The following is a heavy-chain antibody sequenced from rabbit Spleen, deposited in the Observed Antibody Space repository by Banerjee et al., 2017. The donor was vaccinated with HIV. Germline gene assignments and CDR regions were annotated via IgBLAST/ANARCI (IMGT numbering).Heavy chain of an antibody. CDR2: INAATGRP. V-gene: IGHV1S45*01. CDR1: GFTISRYH. D-gene: IGHD1-1*01. CDR3: ARDLVGVIGWNFYL. Sequence: QEQLEESGGGLVTPGGTLTLTCTASGFTISRYHICWVRQAPGKGLEWIACINAATGRPVYATWAKGRFTISRTSSTTVTLQMTSLTAADRAAYFCARDLVGVIGWNFYLWGQGTLVTVS. J-gene: IGHJ3*01.